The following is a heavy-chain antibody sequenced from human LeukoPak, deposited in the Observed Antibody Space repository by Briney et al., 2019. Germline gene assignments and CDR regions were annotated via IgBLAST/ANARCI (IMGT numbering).Heavy chain of an antibody. J-gene: IGHJ5*02. V-gene: IGHV4-59*01. CDR3: AREGLGIAAARWFDP. CDR1: GGSISSYY. D-gene: IGHD6-13*01. Sequence: SETLSLTCTVSGGSISSYYWSWIRQPPGKGLEWIGHIYYSGSTNYNPSLKSRVTISVDTSKNQFSLELSSVTAADTAVYYCAREGLGIAAARWFDPWGQGTLVTVSS. CDR2: IYYSGST.